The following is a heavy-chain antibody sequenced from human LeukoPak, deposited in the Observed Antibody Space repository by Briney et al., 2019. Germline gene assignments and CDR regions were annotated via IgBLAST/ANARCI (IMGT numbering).Heavy chain of an antibody. D-gene: IGHD3-22*01. J-gene: IGHJ4*02. CDR1: GFTFSSFW. CDR2: IKEDGCEK. V-gene: IGHV3-7*01. CDR3: ARRYYDNFDY. Sequence: GGSLRLSCAASGFTFSSFWMNWVRQAPGKGLEWVANIKEDGCEKYYVDSVKGRFTISRDNAKNSLYLQMNSLRAEDTAVYYCARRYYDNFDYWGQGTLVTVSS.